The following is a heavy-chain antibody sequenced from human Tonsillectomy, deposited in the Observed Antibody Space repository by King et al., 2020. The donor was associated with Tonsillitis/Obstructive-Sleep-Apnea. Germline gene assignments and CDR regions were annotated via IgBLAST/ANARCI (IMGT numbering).Heavy chain of an antibody. J-gene: IGHJ3*02. CDR3: ARVSHPLGDAFDI. CDR2: TRNKANSYTT. Sequence: VQLVESGGGLVQPGGSLRLSCAASGFTFSDHYMDWVRQAPGKGLEWVGRTRNKANSYTTEYAASVKGRFTISRDDSKNSLYLQMNSLKTEDTAVYYCARVSHPLGDAFDIWGQGTMVTVSS. CDR1: GFTFSDHY. V-gene: IGHV3-72*01.